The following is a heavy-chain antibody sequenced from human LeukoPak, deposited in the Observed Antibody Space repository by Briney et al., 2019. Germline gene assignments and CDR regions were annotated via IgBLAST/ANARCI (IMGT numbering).Heavy chain of an antibody. V-gene: IGHV3-30*18. J-gene: IGHJ4*02. D-gene: IGHD4-17*01. Sequence: PGRSLRFSCAASGFTFSSYGMHWVRQAPGKGLEWVAVISYDGSNKYYADSVKGRFTISRDNSKNTLYLQMNSLRAEDTAVYYCAKVHYGDAFDYWGQGTLVTVSS. CDR3: AKVHYGDAFDY. CDR1: GFTFSSYG. CDR2: ISYDGSNK.